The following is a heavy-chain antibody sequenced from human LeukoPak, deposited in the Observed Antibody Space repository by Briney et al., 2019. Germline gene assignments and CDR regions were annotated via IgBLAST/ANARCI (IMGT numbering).Heavy chain of an antibody. Sequence: SVKVSCKASGGTFSSYVLRWVRQAPGQGLAWVGWIIPILGIENYAQKFQGRVTITADKSTSTAYMELSSLRSEDTAVYYCARDTDYYDSSGYSPSPFDSFDYWGQGTLVTVSS. J-gene: IGHJ4*02. CDR2: IIPILGIE. D-gene: IGHD3-22*01. V-gene: IGHV1-69*10. CDR1: GGTFSSYV. CDR3: ARDTDYYDSSGYSPSPFDSFDY.